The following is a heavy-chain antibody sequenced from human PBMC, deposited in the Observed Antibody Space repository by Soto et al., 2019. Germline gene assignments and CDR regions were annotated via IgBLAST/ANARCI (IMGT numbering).Heavy chain of an antibody. V-gene: IGHV3-33*01. Sequence: GGSLRLSCAASGFTFSSYGMHWVRQAPGKGLEWVAVIWYDGSNKYYADSVKGRFTISRDNSKNTLYLQMNSLRAEDTAVYYCARDPYEGYYYYYYGMDVWGQGTTVTVSS. CDR1: GFTFSSYG. CDR3: ARDPYEGYYYYYYGMDV. D-gene: IGHD5-12*01. J-gene: IGHJ6*02. CDR2: IWYDGSNK.